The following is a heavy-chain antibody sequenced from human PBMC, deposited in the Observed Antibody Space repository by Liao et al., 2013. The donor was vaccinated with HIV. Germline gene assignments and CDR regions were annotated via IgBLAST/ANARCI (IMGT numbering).Heavy chain of an antibody. CDR3: ARGRLHSSNYRGDYMDG. J-gene: IGHJ6*03. D-gene: IGHD2-2*01. Sequence: QVRLQQWGAGLVKPSETLSLNCAVYGGSFSGYFWTWIRQPPGKGLEWIGEINQSGKTNYNPSLKSRFTILVDTSKNQFSLKMTSVTAADTAVYYCARGRLHSSNYRGDYMDGWGKGTPVTVFS. CDR2: INQSGKT. V-gene: IGHV4-34*01. CDR1: GGSFSGYF.